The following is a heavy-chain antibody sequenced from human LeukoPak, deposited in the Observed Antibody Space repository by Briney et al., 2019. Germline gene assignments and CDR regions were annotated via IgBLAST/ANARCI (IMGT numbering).Heavy chain of an antibody. Sequence: GGSLRLSCAASGFTVSSNYMSWVRQAPGKGLEWVSVIYSGGSTYYADSVKGRFTISRDNSKNTLYLQMNSLRAEDTAVYYCAKGPSIAVAGMAEYFQHWGQGTLVTVSS. CDR1: GFTVSSNY. CDR2: IYSGGST. V-gene: IGHV3-53*01. J-gene: IGHJ1*01. CDR3: AKGPSIAVAGMAEYFQH. D-gene: IGHD6-19*01.